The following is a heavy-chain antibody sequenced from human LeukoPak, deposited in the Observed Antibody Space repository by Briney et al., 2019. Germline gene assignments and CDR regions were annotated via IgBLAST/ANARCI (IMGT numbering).Heavy chain of an antibody. V-gene: IGHV1-18*01. D-gene: IGHD4-23*01. CDR2: ISTYTGRA. CDR1: GYRFNVYD. CDR3: ARADGTNSGTNAFDV. Sequence: ASVKVSCKTSGYRFNVYDILWVRQAPGHGLDYVGWISTYTGRAYYAQKFQGRVSLITDTSTSTAYLELTNLTSSDTGLYYCARADGTNSGTNAFDVWGLGTMVTVAS. J-gene: IGHJ3*01.